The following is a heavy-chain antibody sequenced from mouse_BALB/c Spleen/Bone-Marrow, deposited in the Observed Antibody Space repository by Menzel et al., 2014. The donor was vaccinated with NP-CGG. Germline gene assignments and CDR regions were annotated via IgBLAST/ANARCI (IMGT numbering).Heavy chain of an antibody. CDR2: IYPGDGDT. D-gene: IGHD2-3*01. CDR1: GYTFTSYW. V-gene: IGHV1-87*01. J-gene: IGHJ2*01. Sequence: VQLQQSGAELARPGASVKLSCKASGYTFTSYWMQWVKQRPGQGLEWIGAIYPGDGDTRYTQKFKGKATLTADKSSSTAYMHLSSLASEDSAVYYCARWLLPFDYWGQGTTLTVSS. CDR3: ARWLLPFDY.